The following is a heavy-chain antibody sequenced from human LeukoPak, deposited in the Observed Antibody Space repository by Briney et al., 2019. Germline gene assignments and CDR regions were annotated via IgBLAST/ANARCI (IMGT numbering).Heavy chain of an antibody. V-gene: IGHV3-48*02. CDR2: ISSDRTTI. Sequence: GGSLRLSCAASGFXFSSYTMSWVRQAPAKGLQWVSSISSDRTTIFYADSVKGRFTISRDNAQNSLYLQMNSLRDEDTAVYYCAGQKGMDYWGQGTLVVVSS. J-gene: IGHJ4*02. CDR3: AGQKGMDY. CDR1: GFXFSSYT.